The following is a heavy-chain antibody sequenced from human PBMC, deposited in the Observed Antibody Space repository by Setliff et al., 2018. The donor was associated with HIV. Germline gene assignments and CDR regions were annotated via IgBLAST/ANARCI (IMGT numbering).Heavy chain of an antibody. J-gene: IGHJ6*03. CDR3: AKDRSVRDYNYHYLDV. CDR1: GFTFDIYW. V-gene: IGHV3-7*01. CDR2: IKQDGSEK. D-gene: IGHD2-15*01. Sequence: GGSLRLYCAASGFTFDIYWMSWVRQAPGKGLEWVANIKQDGSEKYYVDSVRGRFTIYRDNTKNSLFLQMNSLRPEDTAVYYCAKDRSVRDYNYHYLDVWGKGTTVTVSS.